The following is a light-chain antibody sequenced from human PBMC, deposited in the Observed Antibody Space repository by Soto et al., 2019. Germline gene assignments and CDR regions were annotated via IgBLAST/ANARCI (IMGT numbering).Light chain of an antibody. CDR3: CSYTRSSTYV. V-gene: IGLV2-14*01. Sequence: QSALTQPASVSGSPGQSITISCTGTSSDVGGYNYVSWYQQHPGKAPKRMIFDVNNRPSGVSDRFSGSKSGNTASLTISGLQAEDEADYYCCSYTRSSTYVFGTGTKLTVL. J-gene: IGLJ1*01. CDR2: DVN. CDR1: SSDVGGYNY.